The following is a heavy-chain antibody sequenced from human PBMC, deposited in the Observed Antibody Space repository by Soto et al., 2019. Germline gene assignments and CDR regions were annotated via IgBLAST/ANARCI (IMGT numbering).Heavy chain of an antibody. Sequence: EVQLLESGGGLVQPGESLRLSCAVSGFIFGNYMMTWVRQAPGKGLEWVSTIRDSGDSTYYADSVKGRFTISRDNLKYTLYLQIDSLGAEDTAVYYCAPHVYCSGGSCHYDAFDIRGQGAMVTVSS. CDR3: APHVYCSGGSCHYDAFDI. V-gene: IGHV3-23*01. J-gene: IGHJ3*02. CDR1: GFIFGNYM. CDR2: IRDSGDST. D-gene: IGHD2-15*01.